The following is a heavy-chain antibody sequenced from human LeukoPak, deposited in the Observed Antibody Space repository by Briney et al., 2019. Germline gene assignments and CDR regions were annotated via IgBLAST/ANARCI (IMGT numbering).Heavy chain of an antibody. Sequence: PGGSLRLSCAASGFTFSSYAMSWVRQAPGKGLEWVSAISGSGGSTYYADFVKGRFTISRDNSKNTLYLQMNSLRAEDTAVYYCAKADAPRGSTSYFDYWGQGTLVTVSS. V-gene: IGHV3-23*01. D-gene: IGHD2-2*01. CDR2: ISGSGGST. J-gene: IGHJ4*02. CDR3: AKADAPRGSTSYFDY. CDR1: GFTFSSYA.